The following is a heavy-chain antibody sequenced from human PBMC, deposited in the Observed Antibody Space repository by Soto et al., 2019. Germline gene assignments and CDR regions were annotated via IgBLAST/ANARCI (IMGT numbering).Heavy chain of an antibody. CDR3: ARRGDVYGDYDGYFDY. CDR2: IYYSGST. J-gene: IGHJ4*02. V-gene: IGHV4-39*01. Sequence: SETLSLTCPFSGGTIRSSSYYWGWIRQPPGKGLEWIGSIYYSGSTYYNPSLKSRVTISVDTSKNQFSLKLSSVTAADTAVYYCARRGDVYGDYDGYFDYWGQGTLVTVSS. D-gene: IGHD4-17*01. CDR1: GGTIRSSSYY.